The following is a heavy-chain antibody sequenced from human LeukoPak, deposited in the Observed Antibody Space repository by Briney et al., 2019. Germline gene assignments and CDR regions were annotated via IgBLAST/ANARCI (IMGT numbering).Heavy chain of an antibody. V-gene: IGHV1-2*02. J-gene: IGHJ4*02. CDR3: ARVIGDFWSGYYHFDY. CDR2: INPNSGGT. Sequence: ASVKVSCKASGYTFTGYYMHWVRQAPGQGLEWMGWINPNSGGTNYAQKFQGRVTMTRDTSISTAYMELSRLRSDDTAVYYCARVIGDFWSGYYHFDYWGQGTLVTVSS. D-gene: IGHD3-3*01. CDR1: GYTFTGYY.